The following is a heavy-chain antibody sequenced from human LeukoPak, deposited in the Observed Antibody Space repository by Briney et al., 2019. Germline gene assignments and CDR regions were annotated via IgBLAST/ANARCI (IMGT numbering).Heavy chain of an antibody. V-gene: IGHV3-30*18. CDR1: GFTFSSYG. J-gene: IGHJ6*04. CDR2: ISYDGSNK. Sequence: GRSLRLSCAASGFTFSSYGMHWVRQAPGKGLEWVAVISYDGSNKYSADSVKGRFTISRDNSKNTPYLQMNSLRAEDTAVYYCAKDLAVADTLSLYYYYYGMDVWGKGTTVTVSS. D-gene: IGHD6-19*01. CDR3: AKDLAVADTLSLYYYYYGMDV.